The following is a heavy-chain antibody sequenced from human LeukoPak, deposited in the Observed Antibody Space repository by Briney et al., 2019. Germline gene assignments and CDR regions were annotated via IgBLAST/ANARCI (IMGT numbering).Heavy chain of an antibody. CDR1: GFTFNTYW. Sequence: GGSLRLSCAASGFTFNTYWMHWVRQAPGKGLVWVSSINADGSSTSYADSMKGRFTISRDNAKNTLYLQMNSLRAEDTAVYYCAKNGLLSFGELLSYFDYWGQGTLVTVSS. V-gene: IGHV3-74*01. D-gene: IGHD3-10*01. J-gene: IGHJ4*02. CDR3: AKNGLLSFGELLSYFDY. CDR2: INADGSST.